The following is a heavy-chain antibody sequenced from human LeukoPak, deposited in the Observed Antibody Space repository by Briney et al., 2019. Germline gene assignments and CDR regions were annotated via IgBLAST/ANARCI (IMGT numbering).Heavy chain of an antibody. CDR3: ARGRWTATETTYYLDY. J-gene: IGHJ4*02. CDR2: INAGNGKT. D-gene: IGHD4-17*01. CDR1: GYSFGDYA. Sequence: ASVKVSCKASGYSFGDYAIHWVRQAPGQRLEWMGWINAGNGKTKYSQNFQARATITRDRSASTAYMELSSLRSEDTSVYYCARGRWTATETTYYLDYWGQGTLVTVSS. V-gene: IGHV1-3*01.